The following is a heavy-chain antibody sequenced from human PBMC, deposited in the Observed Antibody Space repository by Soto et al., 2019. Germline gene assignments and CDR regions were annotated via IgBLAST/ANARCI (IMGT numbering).Heavy chain of an antibody. CDR2: INPNSGVT. Sequence: QVQLVQSGAEVKKPGASVTVSCRSSGDTFTDYYMHWVRQAPGQGLEWMGWINPNSGVTQYAQKFQGWVTMTRDTSIRPVYMQLSRLRSDDTAVYYCARESGGATATLDYYYFYMDVWGTGTTVTVSS. J-gene: IGHJ6*03. CDR1: GDTFTDYY. CDR3: ARESGGATATLDYYYFYMDV. D-gene: IGHD5-12*01. V-gene: IGHV1-2*04.